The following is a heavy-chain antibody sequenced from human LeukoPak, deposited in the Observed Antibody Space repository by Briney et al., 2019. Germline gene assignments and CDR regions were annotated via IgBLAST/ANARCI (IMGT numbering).Heavy chain of an antibody. Sequence: GESLKISCKGSGYSFTSYWIGWVRQMPGKGLEWMGIIYPGDSDTRYSPSFQGQVTISADKSISTAYLQWSSLKASDTAMSYXXRPPGYSSPLDAFDIWGQGTMVTVSS. J-gene: IGHJ3*02. CDR3: XRPPGYSSPLDAFDI. D-gene: IGHD6-19*01. V-gene: IGHV5-51*01. CDR2: IYPGDSDT. CDR1: GYSFTSYW.